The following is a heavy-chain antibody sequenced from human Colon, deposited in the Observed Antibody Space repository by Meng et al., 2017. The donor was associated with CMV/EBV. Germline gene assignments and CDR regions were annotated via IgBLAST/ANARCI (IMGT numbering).Heavy chain of an antibody. D-gene: IGHD2-15*01. CDR3: ARGLLTRLRPTNWFDP. Sequence: GGSFSGYYWTWIRQTPGEGLERIGEINHKGDTNYNPSLKSRVTISADTSKNQLSLNLTSVTAADTAVYYCARGLLTRLRPTNWFDPWGQGTLVTVSS. CDR1: GGSFSGYY. J-gene: IGHJ5*02. V-gene: IGHV4-34*01. CDR2: INHKGDT.